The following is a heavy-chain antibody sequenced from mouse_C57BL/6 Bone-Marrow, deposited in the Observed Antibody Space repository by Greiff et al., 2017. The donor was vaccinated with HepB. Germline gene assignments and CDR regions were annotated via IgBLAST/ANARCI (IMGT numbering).Heavy chain of an antibody. CDR2: ISDGGSYT. D-gene: IGHD2-12*01. CDR1: GFTFSSYA. J-gene: IGHJ1*03. V-gene: IGHV5-4*01. Sequence: EVKVVESGGGLVKPGGSLKLSCAASGFTFSSYAMSWVRQTPEKRLEWVATISDGGSYTYYPDNVKGRFTISRDNAKNNLYLQMSHLKSEDTAMYYCARDDSYYWYLGVWGTGATVTVSS. CDR3: ARDDSYYWYLGV.